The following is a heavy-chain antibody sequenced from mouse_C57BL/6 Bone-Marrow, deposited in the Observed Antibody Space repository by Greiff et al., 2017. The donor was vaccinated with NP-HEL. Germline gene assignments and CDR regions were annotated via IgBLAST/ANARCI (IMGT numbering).Heavy chain of an antibody. Sequence: VQLHQPGAELVKPGASVKMSCKASGYTFTSYWITWVKQRPGQGLEWIGDIYPGSGSTNYNEKFKSKATLTVDTSSSTAYMQLSSLTSEDSAVYYCARDTTVVATNYWYFDFWGTGTTVTVSS. D-gene: IGHD1-1*01. CDR3: ARDTTVVATNYWYFDF. CDR2: IYPGSGST. V-gene: IGHV1-55*01. CDR1: GYTFTSYW. J-gene: IGHJ1*03.